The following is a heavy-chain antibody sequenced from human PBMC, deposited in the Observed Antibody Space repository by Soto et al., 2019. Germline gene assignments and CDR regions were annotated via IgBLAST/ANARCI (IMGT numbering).Heavy chain of an antibody. CDR3: VRESYDSSGYYYVRAFDI. J-gene: IGHJ3*02. CDR1: GFTFSSYD. CDR2: IGTAGDT. V-gene: IGHV3-13*01. D-gene: IGHD3-22*01. Sequence: EVQLVESGGGLVQPGGSLRLSCAASGFTFSSYDMHWVRQATGKGLEWVSAIGTAGDTYYPGSVKGRFTISRENAKNSLYLQMNSLRAEDTAVYYCVRESYDSSGYYYVRAFDIWGQGTMVTVSS.